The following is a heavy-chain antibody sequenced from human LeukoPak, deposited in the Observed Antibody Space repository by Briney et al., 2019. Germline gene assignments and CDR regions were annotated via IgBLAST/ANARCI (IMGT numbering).Heavy chain of an antibody. D-gene: IGHD6-13*01. CDR3: AREITYSSSWPTYYYYYMDV. Sequence: GGSLRLSCAASGFTFSDYYMSWIRQAPGKGLEWVSYISSSGSTIYYADSVKGRFTISRDNAKNSLYLQMNSLRAEDTAVYYCAREITYSSSWPTYYYYYMDVWGKGTTVTVSS. CDR2: ISSSGSTI. CDR1: GFTFSDYY. V-gene: IGHV3-11*01. J-gene: IGHJ6*03.